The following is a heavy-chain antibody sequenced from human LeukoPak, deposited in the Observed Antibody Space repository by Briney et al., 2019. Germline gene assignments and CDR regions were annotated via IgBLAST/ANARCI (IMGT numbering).Heavy chain of an antibody. D-gene: IGHD6-6*01. CDR3: ARDLIAVRSGWFDP. CDR1: GYTFTTYG. Sequence: ASVKVSCKASGYTFTTYGISWVRLAPGQGLEWMGWISAYNGNTNYAQQFQGRVTMTTDTSMSTAYMELRSLRSDDTAVYYCARDLIAVRSGWFDPWGQGSLVTVSS. V-gene: IGHV1-18*01. CDR2: ISAYNGNT. J-gene: IGHJ5*02.